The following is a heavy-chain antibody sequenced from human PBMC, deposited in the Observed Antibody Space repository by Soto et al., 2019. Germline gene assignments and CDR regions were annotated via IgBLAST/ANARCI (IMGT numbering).Heavy chain of an antibody. J-gene: IGHJ3*02. D-gene: IGHD3-22*01. V-gene: IGHV4-30-4*01. Sequence: QVQLQESGPGLVKPSQTLSLTCTVSGGSISSGDYYWSWIRQPPGKGLEWIGYVYYSGSTYYNPSLKSRVTISVDTSKNQFSLKLSSVTAADTAVYYCARVNYDSSGPPQRTAFDIWGQGTMVTVSS. CDR2: VYYSGST. CDR3: ARVNYDSSGPPQRTAFDI. CDR1: GGSISSGDYY.